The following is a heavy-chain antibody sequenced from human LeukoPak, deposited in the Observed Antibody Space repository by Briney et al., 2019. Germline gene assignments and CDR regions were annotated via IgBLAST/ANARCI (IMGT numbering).Heavy chain of an antibody. V-gene: IGHV3-9*01. CDR2: ISWNSGTI. D-gene: IGHD3-22*01. Sequence: GRSLRLSCAASGFTFDDYAMHWVRQAPGKGLEWVSGISWNSGTIGYADSVKGRFTISRDNAKNSLYLQMNGLRAEDTAFYYCAKDSSYNYDSSGFSFHHWGQGTLVTVSS. J-gene: IGHJ1*01. CDR1: GFTFDDYA. CDR3: AKDSSYNYDSSGFSFHH.